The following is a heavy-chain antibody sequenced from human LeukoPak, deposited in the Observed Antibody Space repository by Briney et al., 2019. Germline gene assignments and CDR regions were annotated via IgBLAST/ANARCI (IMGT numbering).Heavy chain of an antibody. D-gene: IGHD6-13*01. Sequence: SEALSPTSTVSGGSISSNYWSWFRQPPGEGLEWFGYIFYSGSTNYNPSPKSRVTISVATSKTQFSLNLSSVTAADTAAHYCARLKPGDSSIWYRTDYYYYYMDGWGK. CDR2: IFYSGST. CDR3: ARLKPGDSSIWYRTDYYYYYMDG. CDR1: GGSISSNY. J-gene: IGHJ6*03. V-gene: IGHV4-59*01.